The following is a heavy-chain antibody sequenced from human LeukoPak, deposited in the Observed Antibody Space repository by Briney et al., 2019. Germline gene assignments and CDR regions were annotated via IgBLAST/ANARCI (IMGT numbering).Heavy chain of an antibody. CDR3: AKDLVRSSSSSTSYMDV. Sequence: GGSLRLSCAASGFTLSSYAMSWVRQAPGKGLEWVSAISGSGGSTYYADSVKGRFTISRDNSKNTLYLQMNSLRAEDTAIYYCAKDLVRSSSSSTSYMDVWGKGTTVTVSS. D-gene: IGHD6-6*01. V-gene: IGHV3-23*01. CDR1: GFTLSSYA. J-gene: IGHJ6*03. CDR2: ISGSGGST.